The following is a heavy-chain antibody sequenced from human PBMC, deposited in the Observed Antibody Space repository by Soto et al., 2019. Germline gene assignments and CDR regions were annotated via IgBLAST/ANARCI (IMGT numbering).Heavy chain of an antibody. Sequence: GGSLRLSCTSSVFSFSDYDMHCVRQFPGKGLEWVSTIGAARDPYYTGAVKHRFTISRENARNSMFLQMNSVTVGDTAVYYCARAYTGRLQSRADYSYALEVLGQGIMVKVSS. CDR2: IGAARDP. J-gene: IGHJ3*01. CDR1: VFSFSDYD. D-gene: IGHD1-1*01. CDR3: ARAYTGRLQSRADYSYALEV. V-gene: IGHV3-13*05.